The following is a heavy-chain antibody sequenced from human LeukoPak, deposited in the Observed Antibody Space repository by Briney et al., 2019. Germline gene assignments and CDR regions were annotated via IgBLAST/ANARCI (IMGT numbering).Heavy chain of an antibody. CDR2: TYYRSKWCN. J-gene: IGHJ5*02. D-gene: IGHD3-10*01. Sequence: SQTLSLTCDISGDSVSSSSASWSWIRPSPSRGLEWLGRTYYRSKWCNDYALSVKGLITINANTSKNQFAPQRNSITPEDTAVYYCAREPYVSGSPAHWFDPWGQGNLVTVSS. CDR3: AREPYVSGSPAHWFDP. CDR1: GDSVSSSSAS. V-gene: IGHV6-1*01.